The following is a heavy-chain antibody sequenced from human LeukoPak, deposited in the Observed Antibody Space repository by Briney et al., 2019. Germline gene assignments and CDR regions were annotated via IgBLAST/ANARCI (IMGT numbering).Heavy chain of an antibody. J-gene: IGHJ4*02. Sequence: ASETLSLTCTVSGGSISSYYWSWIRQPPGKGLEWIGYIYYSGSTNYNPSLKSRVTISVDTSKNQFSLKLSSVTAADTAVYYCARGNGGVDYWGQGTLVTVSS. CDR2: IYYSGST. CDR3: ARGNGGVDY. D-gene: IGHD3-10*01. CDR1: GGSISSYY. V-gene: IGHV4-59*01.